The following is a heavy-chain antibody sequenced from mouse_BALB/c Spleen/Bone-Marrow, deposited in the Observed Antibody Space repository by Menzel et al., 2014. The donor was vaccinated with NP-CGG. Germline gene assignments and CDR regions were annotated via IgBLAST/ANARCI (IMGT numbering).Heavy chain of an antibody. CDR1: GFNIXDTY. CDR2: IDPANGNT. CDR3: ASYYYGSSSFAY. Sequence: EVQLQQSGAELVKPGASVKLSRTASGFNIXDTYMHWVKQRPEQGLEWIGRIDPANGNTKYDPKFQGKATITADTSANTAYLQLSSLTSEDTAVYYCASYYYGSSSFAYWGQGTLVTVSA. V-gene: IGHV14-3*02. J-gene: IGHJ3*01. D-gene: IGHD1-1*01.